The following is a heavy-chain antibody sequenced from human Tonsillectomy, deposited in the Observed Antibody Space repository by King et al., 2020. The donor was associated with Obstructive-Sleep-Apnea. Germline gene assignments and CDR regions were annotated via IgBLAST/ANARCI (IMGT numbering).Heavy chain of an antibody. V-gene: IGHV3-21*01. J-gene: IGHJ4*02. CDR1: GFTFSDYT. CDR2: ISGSGTTV. CDR3: AGHCSGGSFYSLSSFDS. D-gene: IGHD2-15*01. Sequence: VQLVESGGALVKPGGSLRLSCAASGFTFSDYTMNWVRQAPGKGLEWVSSISGSGTTVYYADSLKGRFTISKDHTKNSLYLQMNNLRAEDTAMYYCAGHCSGGSFYSLSSFDSWGQGTLVSVSS.